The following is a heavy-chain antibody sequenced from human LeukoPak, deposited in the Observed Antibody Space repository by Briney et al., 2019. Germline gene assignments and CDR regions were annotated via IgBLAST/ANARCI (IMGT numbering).Heavy chain of an antibody. D-gene: IGHD5-12*01. V-gene: IGHV3-30*04. CDR1: GFTFSSYA. Sequence: GGSLRLSCAASGFTFSSYAMHWVRQAPGKGLEWVAVISYDGSNKYYADSVKGRFTISRDNSKNTLYLQMNSLRAEDTAVYYCAKTRGYSGYDSFDYWGQGTLVTVSS. CDR3: AKTRGYSGYDSFDY. CDR2: ISYDGSNK. J-gene: IGHJ4*02.